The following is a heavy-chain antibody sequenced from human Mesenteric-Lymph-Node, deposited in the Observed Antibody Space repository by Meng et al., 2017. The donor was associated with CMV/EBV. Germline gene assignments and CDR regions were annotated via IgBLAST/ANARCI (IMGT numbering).Heavy chain of an antibody. J-gene: IGHJ4*02. CDR1: GLSIISSY. V-gene: IGHV3-53*01. CDR3: ARAGGGAVFDY. CDR2: IQSDGRT. D-gene: IGHD3-16*01. Sequence: GGSLRLSCAASGLSIISSYMTWVRQAPGKGLEWVSVIQSDGRTLYSDSVKGRFTISRDNSKNTLYLQMSSLRAEDTAVYYCARAGGGAVFDYWGQGTLVTVSS.